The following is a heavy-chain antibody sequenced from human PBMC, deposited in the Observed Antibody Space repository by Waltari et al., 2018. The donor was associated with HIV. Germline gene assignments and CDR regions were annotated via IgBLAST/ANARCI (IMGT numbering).Heavy chain of an antibody. CDR2: INQDGTAE. CDR1: GFTFSNYW. CDR3: AREVPSLPYIY. Sequence: LVESGGGLVQPGGSLRLYCAASGFTFSNYWMAWVRQAPGKGLGLVANINQDGTAETYVESVKGRFIISSNNSENSLYVLMTSLRADYTAVYFCAREVPSLPYIYWGQGTLVTVSS. D-gene: IGHD3-16*01. J-gene: IGHJ4*02. V-gene: IGHV3-7*01.